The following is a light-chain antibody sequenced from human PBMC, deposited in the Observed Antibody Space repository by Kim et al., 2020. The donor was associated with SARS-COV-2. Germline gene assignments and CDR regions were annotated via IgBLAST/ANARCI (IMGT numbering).Light chain of an antibody. CDR3: AAWDDTLKGRV. CDR2: GND. CDR1: SSNIEKND. Sequence: ELTQPPSASGTPGQTVTISCSGSSSNIEKNDVSWYQQFPGTAPKLLIFGNDQRPSGVPDRISGSKSGTSAPLAISGLRSDDEADYYCAAWDDTLKGRVFGGGTKVTVL. V-gene: IGLV1-47*01. J-gene: IGLJ3*02.